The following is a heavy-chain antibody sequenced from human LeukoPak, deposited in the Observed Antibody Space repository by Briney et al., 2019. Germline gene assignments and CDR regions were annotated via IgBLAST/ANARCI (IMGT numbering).Heavy chain of an antibody. D-gene: IGHD3-10*01. CDR3: ARDRAGRRSSWVEFDL. CDR2: IYDDGGT. V-gene: IGHV3-53*05. Sequence: GGSLRLSCTVSGFTVTSTHMDWVRQAPGKGPEWVALIYDDGGTVYTDSVKGRFTISRDNSKNMVYLQMNSLRPEDSAVYYCARDRAGRRSSWVEFDLWGQGTLVTVSS. J-gene: IGHJ5*02. CDR1: GFTVTSTH.